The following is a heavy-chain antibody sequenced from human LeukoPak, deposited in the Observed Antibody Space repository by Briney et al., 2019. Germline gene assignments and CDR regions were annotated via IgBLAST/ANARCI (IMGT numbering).Heavy chain of an antibody. CDR1: GGSFSGYY. J-gene: IGHJ4*02. V-gene: IGHV4-34*01. CDR3: AIGSGGYYFDY. Sequence: PSETLSLTCAVYGGSFSGYYWSWIRQPPGKGLEWIGEINHSGSTNYNPSLKSRVTISVDTSKSQFSLKLSSVTAADTAVYYCAIGSGGYYFDYWGQGTLVTVSS. CDR2: INHSGST. D-gene: IGHD3-10*01.